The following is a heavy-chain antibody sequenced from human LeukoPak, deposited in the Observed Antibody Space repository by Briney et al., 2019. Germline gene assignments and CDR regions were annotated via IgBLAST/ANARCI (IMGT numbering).Heavy chain of an antibody. CDR3: AREGDYGLGY. J-gene: IGHJ4*02. CDR2: INHSGST. V-gene: IGHV4-34*01. Sequence: SETLPLTCAVYGGSFSGYYWSWIRQPPGKGLEWIGEINHSGSTNYNPSLKSRVTISVDTSKNQFSLKLSSVTAADTAVYYCAREGDYGLGYWGQGTLVTVSS. D-gene: IGHD4-17*01. CDR1: GGSFSGYY.